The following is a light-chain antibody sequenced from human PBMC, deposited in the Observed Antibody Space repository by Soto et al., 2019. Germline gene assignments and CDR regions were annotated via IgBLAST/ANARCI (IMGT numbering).Light chain of an antibody. CDR3: QQFGSSVT. CDR1: QSVSSN. CDR2: RTS. Sequence: EILMTQKHGRPSVSPWERANISCRASQSVSSNLAWYQQKPGQAPRLLIYRTSTRATGIPDRFSGSGSGTDFTLTISRLEPEDFAVYYCQQFGSSVTCGQGTRLEIK. J-gene: IGKJ5*01. V-gene: IGKV3-20*01.